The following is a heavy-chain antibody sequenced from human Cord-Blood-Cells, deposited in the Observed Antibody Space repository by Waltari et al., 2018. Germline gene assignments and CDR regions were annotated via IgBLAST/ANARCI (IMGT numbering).Heavy chain of an antibody. D-gene: IGHD6-13*01. CDR1: GYTVPELS. CDR2: FEREAGET. J-gene: IGHJ5*02. V-gene: IGHV1-24*01. CDR3: ATVPRTRTLAAADNNWFDP. Sequence: QVQLVQSGAEVKKPGASVKVSCKVSGYTVPELSLHWVRQAPGNGLEWMGRFEREAGETLYAQKIQGRVTMTEYTSTDTAYMELRSLRAEDTAVYYCATVPRTRTLAAADNNWFDPWGKGTLVTVSS.